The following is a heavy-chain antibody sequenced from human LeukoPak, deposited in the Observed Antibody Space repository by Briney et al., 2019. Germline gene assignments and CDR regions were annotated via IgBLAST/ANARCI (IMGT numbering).Heavy chain of an antibody. J-gene: IGHJ4*02. Sequence: SETLSLTCTVSGYSITSGYYWGWIRQPPGKGLEWIGNIFYSGSTYYSPSLKSRVTISLDTSRNQFSLKLSSVTAADTAVYYCARTWDVTENYFDYWGQGTLVTVSS. D-gene: IGHD1-14*01. V-gene: IGHV4-38-2*02. CDR1: GYSITSGYY. CDR3: ARTWDVTENYFDY. CDR2: IFYSGST.